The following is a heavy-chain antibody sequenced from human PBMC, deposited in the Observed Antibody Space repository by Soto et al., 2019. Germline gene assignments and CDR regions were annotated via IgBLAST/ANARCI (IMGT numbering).Heavy chain of an antibody. CDR2: IDWDDDK. D-gene: IGHD4-17*01. CDR3: ARVWRTTVVTPGLDAFDI. J-gene: IGHJ3*02. V-gene: IGHV2-70*01. CDR1: GFSLITSGMC. Sequence: SRPKLVNPTQSLTMAFTFSGFSLITSGMCVSLIRQPPGRALEWLALIDWDDDKYYNTSLKTRLTISKATSKNQVVLTMTNMDPVDTATYYCARVWRTTVVTPGLDAFDIWGQGTMVTVSS.